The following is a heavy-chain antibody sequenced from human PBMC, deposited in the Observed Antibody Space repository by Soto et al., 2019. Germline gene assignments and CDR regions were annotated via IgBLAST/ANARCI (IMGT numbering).Heavy chain of an antibody. V-gene: IGHV4-31*03. Sequence: QVQLQEPGPGLVKPSQTLSLTCTVSGGSISSGGYYWSWIRQHQGKGLEWLGYIYYRGSTYYNPSLKSRVTISVDTSKNQFSLKLSSVTAADTAVYYCARWPQLEPRFDYWGQGTLVTVSS. CDR1: GGSISSGGYY. CDR2: IYYRGST. D-gene: IGHD1-1*01. CDR3: ARWPQLEPRFDY. J-gene: IGHJ4*02.